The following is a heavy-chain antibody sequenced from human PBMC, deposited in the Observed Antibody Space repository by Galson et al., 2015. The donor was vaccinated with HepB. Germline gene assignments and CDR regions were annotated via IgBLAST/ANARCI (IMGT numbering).Heavy chain of an antibody. D-gene: IGHD6-13*01. CDR2: FYYTGNT. CDR3: ARAAGDTLTYAMDV. Sequence: ETLSLTCTVSGGSISSSSYYWGWLRQPPGKGLEWIGSFYYTGNTYYNPSLKSRVTTSLDTSKNQFSLKLTSVTATDTAVYYCARAAGDTLTYAMDVWGQGTTVTVSS. J-gene: IGHJ6*02. V-gene: IGHV4-39*01. CDR1: GGSISSSSYY.